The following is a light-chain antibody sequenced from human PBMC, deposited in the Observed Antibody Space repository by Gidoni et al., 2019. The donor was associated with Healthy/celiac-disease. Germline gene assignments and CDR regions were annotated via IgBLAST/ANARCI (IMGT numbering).Light chain of an antibody. CDR2: GNS. CDR1: SSNIGAGYD. CDR3: QSYDSSLSGVV. Sequence: QSVLTQPPSVSAAPGQRVTISCPGSSSNIGAGYDVPWYQQLPGTAPKLLIYGNSNRPSGVPDRFSGSKSGTSASLAITGLQAEDEADYYCQSYDSSLSGVVFGGGTKLTVL. J-gene: IGLJ2*01. V-gene: IGLV1-40*01.